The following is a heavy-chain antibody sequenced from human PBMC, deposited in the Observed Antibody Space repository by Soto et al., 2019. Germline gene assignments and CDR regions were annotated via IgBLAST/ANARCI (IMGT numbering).Heavy chain of an antibody. V-gene: IGHV4-30-4*01. Sequence: SETLSLTRTVSGGSISSGDYYWSWIRQPPGKGLEWIGYIYYSGSTYYNPSLKSRVTISVDTSKNQFSLKLSSVTAADTAVYYCARDYCSGGSCYSNWFDPWGQGTLVTVSS. CDR1: GGSISSGDYY. CDR2: IYYSGST. J-gene: IGHJ5*02. D-gene: IGHD2-15*01. CDR3: ARDYCSGGSCYSNWFDP.